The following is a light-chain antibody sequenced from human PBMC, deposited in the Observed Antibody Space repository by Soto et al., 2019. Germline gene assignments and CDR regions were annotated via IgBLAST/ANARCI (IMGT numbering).Light chain of an antibody. Sequence: IQMTQSPSSLSASVGDRVTLTCRASQSISTYLRWYQQRPGQAPRLLIYAASSVQTGVPARFSGSGSGTDFTLTISSLQPEDSATYYCQESYTILFTFGPGTRVDTK. J-gene: IGKJ3*01. V-gene: IGKV1-39*01. CDR3: QESYTILFT. CDR1: QSISTY. CDR2: AAS.